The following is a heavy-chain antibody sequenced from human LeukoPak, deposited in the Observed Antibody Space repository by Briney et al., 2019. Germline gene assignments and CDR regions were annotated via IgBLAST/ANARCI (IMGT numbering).Heavy chain of an antibody. CDR2: INHSGST. CDR3: ARLVVTAGGSNWFDP. Sequence: PSETLSLTCAVYGGSFSGYYWSWIRQPPGKGLEWIGEINHSGSTNYNPSLKSRVTISVDTSKNQFSLKLSSVTAADTAVYYCARLVVTAGGSNWFDPWGQGTLVTVSS. D-gene: IGHD2-21*02. J-gene: IGHJ5*02. CDR1: GGSFSGYY. V-gene: IGHV4-34*01.